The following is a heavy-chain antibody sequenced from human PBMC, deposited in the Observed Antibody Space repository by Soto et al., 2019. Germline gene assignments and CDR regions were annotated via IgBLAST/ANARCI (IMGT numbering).Heavy chain of an antibody. Sequence: QVQLVQSGAEVKKPGSSVKVSCKASGGTFSSYAISWVRQAPGQGLEWMGGIIPIFGTANYAQKFQGRVTITADESTSTAYMELSSLRSEDTAVYYCARGAEGVGATDDYFEYWGQGTLVTVSS. D-gene: IGHD1-26*01. CDR3: ARGAEGVGATDDYFEY. J-gene: IGHJ4*02. V-gene: IGHV1-69*12. CDR1: GGTFSSYA. CDR2: IIPIFGTA.